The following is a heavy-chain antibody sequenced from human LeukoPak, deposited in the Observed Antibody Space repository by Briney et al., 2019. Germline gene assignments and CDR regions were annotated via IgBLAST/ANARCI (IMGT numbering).Heavy chain of an antibody. V-gene: IGHV4-39*07. D-gene: IGHD3-10*01. CDR2: IYYSGST. CDR1: GGSISSSSYY. CDR3: ARDSIYYGSGSRSGFDY. J-gene: IGHJ4*02. Sequence: SETLSLTCTVSGGSISSSSYYWGWIRQPPGKGLEWIGSIYYSGSTYYNPSLKSRVTISVDTSKNQFSLKLSSVTAADTAVYYCARDSIYYGSGSRSGFDYWGQGTLLTVSS.